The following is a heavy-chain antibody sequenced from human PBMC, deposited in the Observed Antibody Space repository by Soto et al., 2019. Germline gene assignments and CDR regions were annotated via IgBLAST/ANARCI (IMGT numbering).Heavy chain of an antibody. D-gene: IGHD2-21*02. CDR1: GFTFSSYG. J-gene: IGHJ6*02. Sequence: QVQLVDSGGGVVQQGRSLRLSCAASGFTFSSYGMHWVRQAPGKGLEWVAVIWYDGSNKYYADSVKGRFTISRDNSKNTLDLQMNTLRAEDTAVYYCARDGDPVVVTANPYDYYGMDVWGQGTTVTVAS. CDR2: IWYDGSNK. V-gene: IGHV3-33*01. CDR3: ARDGDPVVVTANPYDYYGMDV.